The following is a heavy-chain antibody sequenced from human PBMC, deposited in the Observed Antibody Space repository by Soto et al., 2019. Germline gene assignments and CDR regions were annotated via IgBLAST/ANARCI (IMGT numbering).Heavy chain of an antibody. CDR3: ARVFSPEGGWMDV. V-gene: IGHV3-33*01. D-gene: IGHD2-21*01. Sequence: GGSLRLSCAASGFTFSSYGMHWVRQAPGKGLEWVAVIWYDGSNKYYADSVKGRFTISRDNSKNTLYLQMNSLRAEDTAVYYCARVFSPEGGWMDVWGQGTTVTVSS. J-gene: IGHJ6*02. CDR1: GFTFSSYG. CDR2: IWYDGSNK.